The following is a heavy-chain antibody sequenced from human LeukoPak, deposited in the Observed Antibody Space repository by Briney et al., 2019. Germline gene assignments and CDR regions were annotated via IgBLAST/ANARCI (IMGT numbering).Heavy chain of an antibody. CDR2: INHSGST. V-gene: IGHV4-38-2*01. Sequence: SSETLSLTCAVSGYSITNGYYWGWIRQPPGKGLEWIGSINHSGSTSYNPTLKSRVTISVDTSKNQFSLKLSSVTAADTAVYYCASSGTMVRGVIISWGQGTLVTVSS. J-gene: IGHJ5*02. D-gene: IGHD3-10*01. CDR3: ASSGTMVRGVIIS. CDR1: GYSITNGYY.